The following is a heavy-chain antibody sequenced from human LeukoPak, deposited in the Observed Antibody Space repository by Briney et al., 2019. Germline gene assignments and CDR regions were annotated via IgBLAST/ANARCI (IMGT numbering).Heavy chain of an antibody. Sequence: GGSLRLSCAASGFTVSSNYMSWVRQAPGKGLEWVSVIYSGGSTYYADSVKGRFTISRDNSKNTLYLQMNSLRAEDTAVYYCAREVTVAGYYYYYMDVWGKGTTVTVFS. CDR1: GFTVSSNY. J-gene: IGHJ6*03. CDR3: AREVTVAGYYYYYMDV. CDR2: IYSGGST. D-gene: IGHD6-19*01. V-gene: IGHV3-66*02.